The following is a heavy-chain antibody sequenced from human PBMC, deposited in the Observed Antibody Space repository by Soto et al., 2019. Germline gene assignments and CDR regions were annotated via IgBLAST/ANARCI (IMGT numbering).Heavy chain of an antibody. V-gene: IGHV2-5*02. CDR3: AHFHGRTEDYGDYVSFDP. D-gene: IGHD4-17*01. Sequence: QITLKESGPTLVKPTQTLTLTCTFSGFSLSTSGVGVGWIRQPPGKALEWLALIYWDDDKRYSPSLKSRLTSTKDTPKNRVVLTMTNMDPVDTATYYCAHFHGRTEDYGDYVSFDPWGQGTLVTVSS. CDR2: IYWDDDK. J-gene: IGHJ5*02. CDR1: GFSLSTSGVG.